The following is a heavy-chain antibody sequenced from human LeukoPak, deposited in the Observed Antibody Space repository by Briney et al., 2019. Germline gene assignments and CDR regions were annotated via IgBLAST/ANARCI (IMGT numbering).Heavy chain of an antibody. CDR1: GFTFSSYS. D-gene: IGHD6-19*01. CDR3: ARDRMYSSGWPGFYYYDMDV. Sequence: PGWSLRLSCAASGFTFSSYSMNWVRQAPGKGLEWVSSISSSSSYIYYADSVKGRFTISRDNAKNSLYLQMNSLRAEDTAVYYCARDRMYSSGWPGFYYYDMDVWGQGTTVTVSS. J-gene: IGHJ6*02. V-gene: IGHV3-21*01. CDR2: ISSSSSYI.